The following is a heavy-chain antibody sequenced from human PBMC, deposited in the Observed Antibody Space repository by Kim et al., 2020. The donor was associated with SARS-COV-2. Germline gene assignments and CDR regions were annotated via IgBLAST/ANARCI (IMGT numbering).Heavy chain of an antibody. D-gene: IGHD1-26*01. CDR2: IYYSGST. CDR1: GGSISSSCYY. Sequence: SETLSLTCTVSGGSISSSCYYWGWIRQPPGKGLEWIGSIYYSGSTYYNPSLKSRVTISVDTSKNQFSLKLSSVTAADTAVYYCARRRPWELLDAFDIWGQGTMVTVSS. CDR3: ARRRPWELLDAFDI. V-gene: IGHV4-39*01. J-gene: IGHJ3*02.